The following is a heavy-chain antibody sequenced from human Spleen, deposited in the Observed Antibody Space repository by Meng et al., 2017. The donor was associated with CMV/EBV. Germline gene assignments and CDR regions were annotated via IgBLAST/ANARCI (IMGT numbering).Heavy chain of an antibody. CDR3: AAWGEGYFDY. V-gene: IGHV3-23*01. Sequence: GGSLRLSCAASGFTFSSYAMSWVRQAPGKGLEWISSISGSGGSTSYADSVKGRFTISRDNSKNTLYLQMNSLRAEDTAVYYCAAWGEGYFDYWGQGTLVTVSS. J-gene: IGHJ4*02. CDR2: ISGSGGST. D-gene: IGHD3-16*01. CDR1: GFTFSSYA.